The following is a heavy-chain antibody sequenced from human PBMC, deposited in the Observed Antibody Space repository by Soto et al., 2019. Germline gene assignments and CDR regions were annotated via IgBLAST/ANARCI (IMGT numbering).Heavy chain of an antibody. CDR2: IYYSGSN. Sequence: SETLSLTCTVSGGSISSSSYYWGWIRQPPGRGLEWIGSIYYSGSNYYNPSLKSRVTISVDTSKNQFSLKLSSVTAADTAVYSFVGSSGYYYVEWYYFDDWGQGTPVTVSS. CDR3: VGSSGYYYVEWYYFDD. CDR1: GGSISSSSYY. D-gene: IGHD3-22*01. J-gene: IGHJ4*02. V-gene: IGHV4-39*01.